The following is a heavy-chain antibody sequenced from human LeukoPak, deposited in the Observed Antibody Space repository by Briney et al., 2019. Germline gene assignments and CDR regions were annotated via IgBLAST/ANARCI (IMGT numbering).Heavy chain of an antibody. J-gene: IGHJ5*02. CDR3: ARDLVGYYGSGSA. CDR2: IKQDGSEK. Sequence: QSGGSLRLSCAASGFTFSSYWMTWVREAPGKGLEWVANIKQDGSEKYYVDSVKGRFNISRDNAKNSLYLQMNSLRDEDTAVYYCARDLVGYYGSGSAWGQGTLVTVSS. V-gene: IGHV3-7*01. CDR1: GFTFSSYW. D-gene: IGHD3-10*01.